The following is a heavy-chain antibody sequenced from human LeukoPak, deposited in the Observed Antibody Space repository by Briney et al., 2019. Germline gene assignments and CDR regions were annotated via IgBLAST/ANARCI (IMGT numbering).Heavy chain of an antibody. D-gene: IGHD4-17*01. CDR2: IWYDGSNK. CDR1: GFTFSSYG. J-gene: IGHJ4*02. V-gene: IGHV3-33*01. Sequence: GGSLRLSCAASGFTFSSYGMHWVRQAPGKGVEWVAVIWYDGSNKYYADSVKGRFTISRDNSKNTLYLQMNSLRAEDTAVYYCARDVHGDHYFDYWGQGTLVTVSS. CDR3: ARDVHGDHYFDY.